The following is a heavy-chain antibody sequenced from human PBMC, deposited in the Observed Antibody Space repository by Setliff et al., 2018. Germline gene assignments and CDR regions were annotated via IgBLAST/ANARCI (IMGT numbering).Heavy chain of an antibody. D-gene: IGHD3-10*01. CDR3: VRDWASGDDH. V-gene: IGHV3-7*01. J-gene: IGHJ4*02. CDR1: GFDFKTHW. Sequence: GGSLRLSCAASGFDFKTHWMTWVRQAPEKGLEWVANIHQDGSERHYVDSVKGRFTISRDNAKNSLFLQMNILEVEDTAVYYCVRDWASGDDHWGRGTLVTVSS. CDR2: IHQDGSER.